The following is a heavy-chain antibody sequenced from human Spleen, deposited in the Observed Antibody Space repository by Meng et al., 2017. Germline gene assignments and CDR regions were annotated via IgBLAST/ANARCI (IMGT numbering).Heavy chain of an antibody. D-gene: IGHD6-19*01. CDR3: ARDSAVAGTARRAFDI. CDR1: GGIFSNSV. Sequence: SVKVSCKAPGGIFSNSVVGWVRQAPGQGLEWMGGINGVFGTTNYAQKFQGRVTITADESTSTAYMELSSLRSEDTAVYYCARDSAVAGTARRAFDIWGQGTMVTVSS. J-gene: IGHJ3*02. V-gene: IGHV1-69*13. CDR2: INGVFGTT.